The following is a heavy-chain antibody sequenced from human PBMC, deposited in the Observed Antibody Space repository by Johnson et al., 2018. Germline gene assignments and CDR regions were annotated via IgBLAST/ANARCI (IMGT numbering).Heavy chain of an antibody. CDR3: ARVIGGTWGMDV. D-gene: IGHD2/OR15-2a*01. J-gene: IGHJ6*02. CDR1: GYTFTSYD. Sequence: QVQLVQSGAEVKKPGASXKVSCKASGYTFTSYDINWVQQATGQGLEWMGWMNPNSGHTGYAQKFQGRVTMTRNTTISTAYMELSSLRSEDTAVYYCARVIGGTWGMDVWGQGTTVTVSS. CDR2: MNPNSGHT. V-gene: IGHV1-8*01.